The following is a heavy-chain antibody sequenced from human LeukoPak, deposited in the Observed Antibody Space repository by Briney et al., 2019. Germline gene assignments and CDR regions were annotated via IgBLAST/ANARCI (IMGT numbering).Heavy chain of an antibody. D-gene: IGHD4-17*01. Sequence: SGTLSLTCAVSGGSISSSNWWSWVRQPPGKGLEWIGEIYHSGSTNYNPSLKSRVTISVDKSKNQFSLKLSSVTAADTAVYYCARGNSDSGDAPRPYYFDYWGQGTLVTVSS. CDR3: ARGNSDSGDAPRPYYFDY. J-gene: IGHJ4*02. CDR2: IYHSGST. CDR1: GGSISSSNW. V-gene: IGHV4-4*02.